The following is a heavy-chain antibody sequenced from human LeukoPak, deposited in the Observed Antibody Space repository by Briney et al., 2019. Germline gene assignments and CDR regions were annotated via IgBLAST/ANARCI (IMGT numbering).Heavy chain of an antibody. J-gene: IGHJ4*02. CDR2: IRYDGSNK. V-gene: IGHV3-30*02. Sequence: PGGSLRLSCAASGFTFSSYGMHWVRQAPGKGLEWVAFIRYDGSNKYYADSVKGRFTISRDNSKNTLYLQMNSLRAEDTAVYYCANGPQTGSIVVVTYFDYWGQGTLVTVSS. CDR3: ANGPQTGSIVVVTYFDY. CDR1: GFTFSSYG. D-gene: IGHD2-21*02.